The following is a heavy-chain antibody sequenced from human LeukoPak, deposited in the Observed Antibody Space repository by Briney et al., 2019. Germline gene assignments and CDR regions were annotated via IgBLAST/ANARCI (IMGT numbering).Heavy chain of an antibody. CDR1: GYTFTSYD. Sequence: GASVKVSCKASGYTFTSYDITWVRQAPGQGLEWMGRITPIIDTTIYAQKFQGRLTITADKFTSTIYMELSSLRSDDTAVYYCARVNLRGSQYNWFDPRGQGTLVTVSS. J-gene: IGHJ5*02. CDR3: ARVNLRGSQYNWFDP. V-gene: IGHV1-69*04. CDR2: ITPIIDTT. D-gene: IGHD1-26*01.